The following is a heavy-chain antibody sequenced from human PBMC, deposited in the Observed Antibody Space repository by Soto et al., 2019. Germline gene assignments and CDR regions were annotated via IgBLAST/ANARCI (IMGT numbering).Heavy chain of an antibody. CDR3: ARDSYYYDSSGYSFDAFDI. CDR1: GYTFTSYA. CDR2: ISAYNGNT. V-gene: IGHV1-18*01. Sequence: ASVKVSCKASGYTFTSYAMHWVRQAPGQGLEWMGWISAYNGNTNYAQKLQGRVTMTTDTSTSTAYMELRSLRSDDTAVYYCARDSYYYDSSGYSFDAFDIWGQGTMVTVS. D-gene: IGHD3-22*01. J-gene: IGHJ3*02.